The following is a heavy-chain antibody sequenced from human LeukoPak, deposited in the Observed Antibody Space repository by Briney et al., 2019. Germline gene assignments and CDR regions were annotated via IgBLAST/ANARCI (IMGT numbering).Heavy chain of an antibody. Sequence: PGGSLRLSCAASGFTFSSYSMNWVRQAPGKGLEWVSSISSSSSYIYYADSVKGRFTISRDNAKNSLYLQMNSLRAEDPAVYYCARDLASGAFDIWGQETMVTVSS. CDR3: ARDLASGAFDI. J-gene: IGHJ3*02. D-gene: IGHD7-27*01. CDR2: ISSSSSYI. V-gene: IGHV3-21*01. CDR1: GFTFSSYS.